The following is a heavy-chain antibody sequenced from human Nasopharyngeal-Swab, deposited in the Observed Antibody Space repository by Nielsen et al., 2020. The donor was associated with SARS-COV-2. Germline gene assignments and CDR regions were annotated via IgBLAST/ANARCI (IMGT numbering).Heavy chain of an antibody. CDR2: INPTDGST. J-gene: IGHJ6*02. V-gene: IGHV1-46*01. CDR3: ARVLPFRITGTSGMGV. Sequence: ASVKVSCKASGYTFTSYYLHWVRQAPGQGLEWMGIINPTDGSTSYAQKFEGRATMTRVTSTSTVYMELNSLRSEDTAVYYCARVLPFRITGTSGMGVWGQGTTVTVSS. D-gene: IGHD1-7*01. CDR1: GYTFTSYY.